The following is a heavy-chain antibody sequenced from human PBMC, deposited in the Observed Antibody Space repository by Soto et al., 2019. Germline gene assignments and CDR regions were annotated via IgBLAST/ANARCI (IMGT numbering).Heavy chain of an antibody. J-gene: IGHJ5*02. Sequence: SETLSLTCAVSGGSISSSNGWSWVRQPPGKGLEWVGEIYHSGSTNYNPSLTSRVTISVDKPKNQFSLKLSSVTAADTAVYYCARFNQNDYYDSSAYYYAAWFDPWGQGTLVTVSS. CDR2: IYHSGST. D-gene: IGHD3-22*01. V-gene: IGHV4-4*02. CDR3: ARFNQNDYYDSSAYYYAAWFDP. CDR1: GGSISSSNG.